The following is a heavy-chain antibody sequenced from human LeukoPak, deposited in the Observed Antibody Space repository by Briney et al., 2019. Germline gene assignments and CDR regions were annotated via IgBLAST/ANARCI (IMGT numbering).Heavy chain of an antibody. CDR3: ARAVAMVPAFDI. Sequence: GGSLRLSCAASGFTFSSYSMNWVRQAPGKGLEWVSSISSSSSYIYYADSVKGRFTISRDNAKNSLYLQVNSLRAEDTAVYYCARAVAMVPAFDIWGQGTMVTVSS. J-gene: IGHJ3*02. D-gene: IGHD3-10*01. CDR2: ISSSSSYI. V-gene: IGHV3-21*01. CDR1: GFTFSSYS.